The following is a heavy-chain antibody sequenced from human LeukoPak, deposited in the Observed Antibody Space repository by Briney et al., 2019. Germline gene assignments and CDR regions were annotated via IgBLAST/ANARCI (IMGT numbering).Heavy chain of an antibody. CDR2: IRYDGGNK. D-gene: IGHD3-22*01. CDR1: GFTFSTYG. Sequence: PGGSLRLSCAASGFTFSTYGMHWVRQAPGKGLEWVAFIRYDGGNKYYADSVKGRFTISRDNSKNTLYLQMNSLRAEDTAVYYCARDQGLLRDYWGQGTLVTVSS. V-gene: IGHV3-30*02. CDR3: ARDQGLLRDY. J-gene: IGHJ4*02.